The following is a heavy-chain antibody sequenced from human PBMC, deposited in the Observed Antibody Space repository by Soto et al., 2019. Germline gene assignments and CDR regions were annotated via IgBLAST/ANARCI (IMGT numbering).Heavy chain of an antibody. CDR1: GFTFSSYD. CDR2: IGTAGDT. V-gene: IGHV3-13*01. D-gene: IGHD5-12*01. J-gene: IGHJ6*02. CDR3: ARDEWLEGMDV. Sequence: EVQLVESGGGLVQPGGSLRLSCAASGFTFSSYDMHWVGQATGKGLEWVSAIGTAGDTYYPGSVKGRFTISRENAKNSLYLQMNSLRAEDTAVYYCARDEWLEGMDVWGQGTTVTVSS.